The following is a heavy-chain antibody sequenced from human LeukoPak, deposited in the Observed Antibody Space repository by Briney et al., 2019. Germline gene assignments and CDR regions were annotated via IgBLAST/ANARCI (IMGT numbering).Heavy chain of an antibody. J-gene: IGHJ4*02. CDR2: IYYSGST. CDR1: GGSISSYY. Sequence: PSETLSLTCTVSGGSISSYYWSWIRQPPGKGLEWIGYIYYSGSTNYNPSLKSRVTISVDTSKNQFSLKLSSATAADTAVYYCARSDDASFDYWGQGTLVTVSS. V-gene: IGHV4-59*01. CDR3: ARSDDASFDY.